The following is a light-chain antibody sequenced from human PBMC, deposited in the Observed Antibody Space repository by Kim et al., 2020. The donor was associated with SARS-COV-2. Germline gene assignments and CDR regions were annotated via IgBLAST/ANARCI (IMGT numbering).Light chain of an antibody. CDR1: QSISIW. CDR2: KAS. J-gene: IGKJ2*01. Sequence: SASVGDRVTITCRASQSISIWLDWYQQKPGKAPKLLIYKASSLASGVPSRFSGSGSGTEFTLTISSLQPEDFATYYCQDYCSNLYTFGHGTKLEI. CDR3: QDYCSNLYT. V-gene: IGKV1-5*03.